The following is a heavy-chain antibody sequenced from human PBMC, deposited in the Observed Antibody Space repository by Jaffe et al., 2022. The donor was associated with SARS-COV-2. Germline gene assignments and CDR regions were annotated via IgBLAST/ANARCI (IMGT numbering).Heavy chain of an antibody. D-gene: IGHD6-13*01. V-gene: IGHV1-18*01. CDR2: ISAYNGNT. CDR1: GYTFTSYG. Sequence: QVQLVQSGAEVKKPGASVKVSCKASGYTFTSYGISWVRQAPGQGLEWMGWISAYNGNTNYAQKLQGRVTMTTDTSTSTAYMELRSLRSDDTAVYYCARGSPEYSSSWVAGYYYYMDVWGKGTTVTVSS. CDR3: ARGSPEYSSSWVAGYYYYMDV. J-gene: IGHJ6*03.